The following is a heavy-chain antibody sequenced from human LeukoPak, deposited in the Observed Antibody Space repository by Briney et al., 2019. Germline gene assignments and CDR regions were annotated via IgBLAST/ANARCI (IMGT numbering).Heavy chain of an antibody. V-gene: IGHV1-46*01. D-gene: IGHD3-10*01. CDR1: GYTFTSYY. J-gene: IGHJ4*02. CDR2: INPSGGST. CDR3: ARDTRPYYYGSGSSPLYYFDY. Sequence: ASVKVSCKASGYTFTSYYMHWVRQAPGQGLEWMGIINPSGGSTSYAQKFQGRVTMTRDMSTSTAYMELRSLRSDDTAVYYCARDTRPYYYGSGSSPLYYFDYWGQGTLVTVSS.